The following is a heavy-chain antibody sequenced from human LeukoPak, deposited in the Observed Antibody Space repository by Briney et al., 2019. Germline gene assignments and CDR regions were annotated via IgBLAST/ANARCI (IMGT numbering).Heavy chain of an antibody. V-gene: IGHV3-48*03. Sequence: GGSLRLSCAASGFTSSSYEMNWVRQAPGKGLEWVSYISSSGSTIYYADSVKGRFTISRDNAKNSLYLQMNSLRAEDTAVYYCARGSSFGELSHWGQGTLVTVSS. CDR3: ARGSSFGELSH. CDR2: ISSSGSTI. D-gene: IGHD3-10*01. CDR1: GFTSSSYE. J-gene: IGHJ4*02.